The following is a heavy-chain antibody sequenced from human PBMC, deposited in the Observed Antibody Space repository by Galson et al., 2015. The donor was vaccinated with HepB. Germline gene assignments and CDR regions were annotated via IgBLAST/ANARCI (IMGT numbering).Heavy chain of an antibody. CDR3: ANSYFGLDV. CDR1: GFTFSDAW. V-gene: IGHV3-15*01. Sequence: SLRLSCAVSGFTFSDAWMTWVRQAPGKGLEWVGRIKSQTDGGTTDYAAAMKGRFTISRDDSKNTLYLQMNSLKTEDTAVYYCANSYFGLDVWGRGTTVTVSS. J-gene: IGHJ6*02. CDR2: IKSQTDGGTT.